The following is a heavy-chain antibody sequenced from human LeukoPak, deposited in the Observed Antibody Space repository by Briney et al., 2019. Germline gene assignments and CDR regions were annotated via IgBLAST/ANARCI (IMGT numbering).Heavy chain of an antibody. Sequence: SETLSLTCTVSGGSISSGDYYWSWIRQPPGKGLEWIGYIYYSGSTYYNPSLKSRVTISVDTSKNQFSLKLSSVTAADTAVYYCTRGSFYDFWSGREKRPLDYWGQGTLVTVSS. J-gene: IGHJ4*02. V-gene: IGHV4-30-4*08. CDR1: GGSISSGDYY. CDR2: IYYSGST. CDR3: TRGSFYDFWSGREKRPLDY. D-gene: IGHD3-3*01.